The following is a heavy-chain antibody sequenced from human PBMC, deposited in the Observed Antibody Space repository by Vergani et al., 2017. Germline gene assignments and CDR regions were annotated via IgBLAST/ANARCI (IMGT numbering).Heavy chain of an antibody. CDR2: IYYSGST. CDR3: ASAPALDY. Sequence: QVQLQESGPGLVKPSETLSLTCTVSGGSISSYYWSWIRQPPGKGLEWIGYIYYSGSTNYNPSLKSRVTISVDTSKNQFSLKLSSVTAADTAVYYCASAPALDYWGQGTLVTVSS. D-gene: IGHD2-2*01. J-gene: IGHJ4*02. V-gene: IGHV4-59*01. CDR1: GGSISSYY.